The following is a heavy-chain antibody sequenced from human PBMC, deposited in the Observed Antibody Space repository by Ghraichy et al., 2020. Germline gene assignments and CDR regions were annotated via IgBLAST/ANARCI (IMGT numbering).Heavy chain of an antibody. J-gene: IGHJ6*03. CDR1: GGSISSGGYS. Sequence: SETLSLTCAVSGGSISSGGYSWSWIRQPPGKGLEWIGYIYHSGSTYYNPSLKSRVTISVDRSKNQFSLKLSSVTAADTAVYYCARDRATVTTGGYYYYMDVWGKGTTVTVSS. CDR3: ARDRATVTTGGYYYYMDV. D-gene: IGHD4-17*01. V-gene: IGHV4-30-2*01. CDR2: IYHSGST.